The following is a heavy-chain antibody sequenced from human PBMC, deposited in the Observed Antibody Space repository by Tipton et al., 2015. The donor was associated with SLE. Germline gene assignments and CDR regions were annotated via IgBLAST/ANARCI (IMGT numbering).Heavy chain of an antibody. CDR3: ARHGLHYGPETPFDF. V-gene: IGHV4-59*08. D-gene: IGHD3-10*01. Sequence: LRLSCSVSGGSISSYYWSWIRQPPGNGLEWIGYVYYSGSTYYNPSLKSRVTISVDTSKNQFSLNVSSVTAADTAVYYCARHGLHYGPETPFDFWGQGTLVTVSS. CDR2: VYYSGST. J-gene: IGHJ4*02. CDR1: GGSISSYY.